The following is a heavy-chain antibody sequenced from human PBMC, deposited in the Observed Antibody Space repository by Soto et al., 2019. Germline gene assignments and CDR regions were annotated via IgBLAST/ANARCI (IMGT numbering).Heavy chain of an antibody. CDR2: IIPVFGTT. CDR1: GDTFSGYP. Sequence: QVQLVQSGAELKKPGSSVKVSCKASGDTFSGYPINWVRQAPGEGLEWMGRIIPVFGTTNDAQRFEGSVTFTADESTHTAYMELRGLLSEDTAVYYCARDGGFGELKYWGPGTLVTVSS. CDR3: ARDGGFGELKY. V-gene: IGHV1-69*18. J-gene: IGHJ4*02. D-gene: IGHD3-10*01.